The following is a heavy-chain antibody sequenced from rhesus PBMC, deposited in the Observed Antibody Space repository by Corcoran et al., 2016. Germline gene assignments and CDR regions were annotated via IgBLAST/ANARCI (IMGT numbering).Heavy chain of an antibody. J-gene: IGHJ4*01. V-gene: IGHV4-173*01. CDR2: SSGSGGRT. D-gene: IGHD3-3*01. CDR3: ARAGLEWLSQYYFNY. CDR1: GGSIRNNY. Sequence: QLQLQESGPGLVKPSETQSLTCAVSGGSIRNNYWSWIRQPPGKGLDGSGRSSGSGGRTDYNPSLKSRLTISTDTSKNQFSLKLSSVTAADTAVYYCARAGLEWLSQYYFNYLGQGVLVTVSS.